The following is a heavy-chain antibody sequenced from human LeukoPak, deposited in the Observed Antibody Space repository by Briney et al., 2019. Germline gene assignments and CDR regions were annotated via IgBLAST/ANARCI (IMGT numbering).Heavy chain of an antibody. J-gene: IGHJ3*02. CDR2: TYTGGNS. CDR1: GFTFSSYA. D-gene: IGHD3-22*01. CDR3: ARGGRGSAAVVAPRSFDI. Sequence: QSGGSLRLSCAASGFTFSSYAMSWVRRAPGKGLEWVSVTYTGGNSYYAGSVKGRFIISRDISKNTLYLQMNSLRAEDSALYYCARGGRGSAAVVAPRSFDIWGQGTMVTVSS. V-gene: IGHV3-53*01.